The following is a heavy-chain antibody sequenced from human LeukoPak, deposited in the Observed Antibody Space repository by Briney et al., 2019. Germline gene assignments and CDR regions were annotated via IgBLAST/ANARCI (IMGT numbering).Heavy chain of an antibody. J-gene: IGHJ4*02. CDR1: GFTFSRYW. CDR2: IREDGSEK. V-gene: IGHV3-7*01. CDR3: GVVY. Sequence: GGSLRLSCAASGFTFSRYWMNWVRQAPGKGLEWVANIREDGSEKYYVDSVKGRFTISRDNTKNLLYLEMSSLRAEDTAVYYCGVVYWGQGTLVTVSS.